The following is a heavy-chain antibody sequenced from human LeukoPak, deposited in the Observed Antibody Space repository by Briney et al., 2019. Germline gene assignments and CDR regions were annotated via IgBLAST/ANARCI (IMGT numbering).Heavy chain of an antibody. CDR2: IYYSGST. Sequence: PSETLSLPCTVSGGSISSYYWSWIRQPPGKGLEWIGYIYYSGSTNYNPSLKSRVTISVDTSKNQFSLKLSSVAAADTAVYYCARVGTTVVTFFDYWGQGTLVTVSS. CDR1: GGSISSYY. D-gene: IGHD4-23*01. J-gene: IGHJ4*02. CDR3: ARVGTTVVTFFDY. V-gene: IGHV4-59*01.